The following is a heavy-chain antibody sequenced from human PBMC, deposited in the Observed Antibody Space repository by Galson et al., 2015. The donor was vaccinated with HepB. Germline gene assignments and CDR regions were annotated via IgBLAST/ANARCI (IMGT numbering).Heavy chain of an antibody. V-gene: IGHV5-51*01. CDR3: ARLAACSSTSCYDGGYYYYYGMDV. CDR2: IYPGDSDT. J-gene: IGHJ6*02. Sequence: QSGAEVKKPGESLKISCKGSGYSFTSYWIGWVRQMPGKGLEWMGIIYPGDSDTRYSPSFQGQVTISADKSISTAYLQWSSLKASDTAMYYCARLAACSSTSCYDGGYYYYYGMDVWGQGTTVTVSS. CDR1: GYSFTSYW. D-gene: IGHD2-2*01.